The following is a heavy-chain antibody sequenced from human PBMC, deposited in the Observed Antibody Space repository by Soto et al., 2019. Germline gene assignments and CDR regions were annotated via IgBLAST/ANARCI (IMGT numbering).Heavy chain of an antibody. CDR1: GGTFSSYA. D-gene: IGHD3-22*01. J-gene: IGHJ4*02. CDR2: IIPIFGTA. Sequence: QVQLVQSGAEVKKPGSSVKVSCKASGGTFSSYAISWVRQTPGQGLEWMGGIIPIFGTANYAQKFQGRVTITVDEATITTYMELRSLRSEDTDVYYCAGLKSYYYEGSGYYYWGQGSLGTVSS. CDR3: AGLKSYYYEGSGYYY. V-gene: IGHV1-69*12.